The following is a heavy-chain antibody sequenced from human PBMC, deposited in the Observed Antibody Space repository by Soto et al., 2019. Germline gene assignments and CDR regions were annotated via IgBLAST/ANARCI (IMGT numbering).Heavy chain of an antibody. D-gene: IGHD6-6*01. CDR3: AKDISSSSDAFDI. V-gene: IGHV3-9*01. Sequence: SLRLSCAASGFTFDDYAMHWVRQAPGKGLEWVSGISWNSGSIGYADSVKGRFTISRDNAKNSLYLQMNSLRAEDTALYYCAKDISSSSDAFDIWGQGTMVTVSS. J-gene: IGHJ3*02. CDR2: ISWNSGSI. CDR1: GFTFDDYA.